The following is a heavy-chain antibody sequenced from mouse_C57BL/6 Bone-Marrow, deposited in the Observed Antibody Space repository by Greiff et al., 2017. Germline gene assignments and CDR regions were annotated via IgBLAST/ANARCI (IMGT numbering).Heavy chain of an antibody. J-gene: IGHJ2*01. V-gene: IGHV1-36*01. D-gene: IGHD1-1*01. Sequence: VQLKESGPVLVKPGPSVKISCKASGFTFTDYYMHWVKQSHGKSLEWIGLVYPYNGGTSYNQKFKGKATLTVDTSSSTAYMELNSLTSEDSAVYYCARVYYYGSSCFDYWGQGTTLTVSS. CDR1: GFTFTDYY. CDR2: VYPYNGGT. CDR3: ARVYYYGSSCFDY.